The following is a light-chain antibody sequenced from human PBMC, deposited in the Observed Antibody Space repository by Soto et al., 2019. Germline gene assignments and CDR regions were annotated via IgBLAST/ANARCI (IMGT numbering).Light chain of an antibody. CDR3: SSYTSSSTLVV. Sequence: QSVLTQPASVSGSPGQSITISCTGTSSDVGGYNYVSWYQQHPGKAPKLMIYDVSNRPSGVSNRFSGYTSGNNASLTISGLPDEDEADYYCSSYTSSSTLVVFGGGTKVTVL. J-gene: IGLJ2*01. V-gene: IGLV2-14*03. CDR2: DVS. CDR1: SSDVGGYNY.